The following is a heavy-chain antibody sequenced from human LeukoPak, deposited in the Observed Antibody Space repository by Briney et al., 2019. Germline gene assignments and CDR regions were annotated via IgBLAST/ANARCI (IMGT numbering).Heavy chain of an antibody. CDR3: ARDSSHCSSTSCYPSGVYYYYIDV. Sequence: SETLSLTCTVSGGSISSSSYYWGWIRQPPGKGLEWIGSIYYSGSTYYNPSLKSRVTISVDTSKNQFSLKLSSVTAADTAVYYCARDSSHCSSTSCYPSGVYYYYIDVWGKGTTVTVSS. D-gene: IGHD2-2*01. CDR1: GGSISSSSYY. CDR2: IYYSGST. V-gene: IGHV4-39*07. J-gene: IGHJ6*03.